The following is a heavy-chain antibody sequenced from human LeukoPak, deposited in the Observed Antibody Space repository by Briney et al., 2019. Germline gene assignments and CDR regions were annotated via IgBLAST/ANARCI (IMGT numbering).Heavy chain of an antibody. V-gene: IGHV4-61*02. D-gene: IGHD2-2*01. CDR2: IYTNGST. CDR1: GGSISSGSYY. Sequence: PSETLSLTCTVSGGSISSGSYYWSWIRQPAGKGLEWIGRIYTNGSTNYNPSLKSRVTISVDTSKNQFSLKLSSVTAADTAVYYCARGLYSTSSWGQGTLVTVSS. CDR3: ARGLYSTSS. J-gene: IGHJ4*02.